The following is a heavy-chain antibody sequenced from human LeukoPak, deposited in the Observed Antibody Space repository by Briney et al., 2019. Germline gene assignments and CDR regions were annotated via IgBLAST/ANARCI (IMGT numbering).Heavy chain of an antibody. CDR3: ARGHYDVLAASYKWTPDY. Sequence: GGSLRLSCAASGFTFNTFNMNWVRQAPGKGLEWVSSITSGGDYIYYADSVKGRFTTSRGNAKNSLSLQLDSLRVEDTAVYYCARGHYDVLAASYKWTPDYWGQGTLVTVSS. D-gene: IGHD3-9*01. CDR1: GFTFNTFN. J-gene: IGHJ4*02. CDR2: ITSGGDYI. V-gene: IGHV3-21*01.